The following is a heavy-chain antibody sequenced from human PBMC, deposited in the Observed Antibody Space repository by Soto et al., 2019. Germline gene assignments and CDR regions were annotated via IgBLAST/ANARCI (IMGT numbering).Heavy chain of an antibody. CDR3: AREPHDDMITFGDTNWFDP. CDR2: IYHSGST. D-gene: IGHD3-16*01. V-gene: IGHV4-38-2*02. Sequence: QVQLQESGPGLVKPSETLSLTCAVSGYSISSGYYWGWIRQPPGKGLEWIGSIYHSGSTYYNPSLKSRVTISVDTSKNQFSLKLSSVTAADTAVYYCAREPHDDMITFGDTNWFDPWGQGTLVTVSS. CDR1: GYSISSGYY. J-gene: IGHJ5*02.